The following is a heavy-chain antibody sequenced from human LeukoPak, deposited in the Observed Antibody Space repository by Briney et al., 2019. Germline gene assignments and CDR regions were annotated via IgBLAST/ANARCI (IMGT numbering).Heavy chain of an antibody. D-gene: IGHD5-24*01. CDR1: GFTFSSYE. J-gene: IGHJ4*02. CDR2: ISSSGSTI. CDR3: ARDPPRPLEIATITYDY. V-gene: IGHV3-48*03. Sequence: PGGSLRLSCAASGFTFSSYEMNWVRQAPGKGLEWVSYISSSGSTIYYADSVKGRFTISRDNAKNSLYLQMNSLRAEDTAVYYCARDPPRPLEIATITYDYWGQGTLVTVSS.